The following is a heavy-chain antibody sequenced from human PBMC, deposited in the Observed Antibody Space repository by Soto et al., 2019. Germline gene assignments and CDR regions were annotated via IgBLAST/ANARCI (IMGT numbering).Heavy chain of an antibody. CDR2: IYPGDSDT. V-gene: IGHV5-51*01. CDR3: ARRGLYSRPRGPADY. J-gene: IGHJ4*02. CDR1: GYSFTSYW. Sequence: PGESLKISCKGSGYSFTSYWIGWVRQMPGKGLEWMGIIYPGDSDTRYSPSFQGQVTISADKSISTAYLQWSSLKASDTAMYYCARRGLYSRPRGPADYWGQGTLVTVSS. D-gene: IGHD2-21*01.